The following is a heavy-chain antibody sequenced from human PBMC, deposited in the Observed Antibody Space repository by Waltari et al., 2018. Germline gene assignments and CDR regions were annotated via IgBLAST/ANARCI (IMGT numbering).Heavy chain of an antibody. CDR3: ARDPYWSF. D-gene: IGHD2-15*01. J-gene: IGHJ4*02. CDR1: GDPFSSNG. Sequence: QVHVVQSGTEVKTPGASVRVSFKVSGDPFSSNGLTWVRQAPGQGLEWMGWVSSYSGDVNYAQKFQGRLTMTTDSSTTTTYMELRNLRFDDTAVYFCARDPYWSFWGQGTLVTVSS. V-gene: IGHV1-18*01. CDR2: VSSYSGDV.